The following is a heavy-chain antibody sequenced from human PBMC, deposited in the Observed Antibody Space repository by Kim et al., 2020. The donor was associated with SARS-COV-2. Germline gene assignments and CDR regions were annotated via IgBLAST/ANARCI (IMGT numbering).Heavy chain of an antibody. J-gene: IGHJ6*02. CDR3: ARVRKRWLRCNYGMDV. Sequence: GGSLRLSCAASGFTFSSYEMNWVRQAPGKGLEWVAYISSSGSTIYYADSVKGRFTISRDNAKNSLYLQMNSLRAEDTAVYYCARVRKRWLRCNYGMDVWGQGTTVTVSS. D-gene: IGHD5-12*01. CDR1: GFTFSSYE. V-gene: IGHV3-48*03. CDR2: ISSSGSTI.